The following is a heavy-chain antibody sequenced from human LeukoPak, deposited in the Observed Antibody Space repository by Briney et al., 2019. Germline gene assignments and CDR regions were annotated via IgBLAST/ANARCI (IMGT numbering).Heavy chain of an antibody. V-gene: IGHV4-59*01. CDR1: GGSMNNYY. Sequence: KPSETLSLTCTVSGGSMNNYYWTWIRQPPGKGLQWIAYIFYSGSTNYNPSLRSRVTISVDTSKNQFSLKLNSETAADTAVYYCARLRGNYFPDYWGQGTLVTVSS. D-gene: IGHD2/OR15-2a*01. CDR2: IFYSGST. CDR3: ARLRGNYFPDY. J-gene: IGHJ4*02.